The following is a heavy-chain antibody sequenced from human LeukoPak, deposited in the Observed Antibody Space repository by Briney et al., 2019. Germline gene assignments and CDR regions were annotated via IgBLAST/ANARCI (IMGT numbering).Heavy chain of an antibody. CDR3: AREGLLRPMAYYFDY. CDR2: ISYDGSNK. J-gene: IGHJ4*02. Sequence: GGSFRLSCAASGFTFSSYGMHWVRQAPGKGLEWVAVISYDGSNKHYADSVKGRFTISRDNSKNTLYLQMNSLRAEATAVYYCAREGLLRPMAYYFDYWGQGTLVTVSS. D-gene: IGHD3-22*01. V-gene: IGHV3-30*03. CDR1: GFTFSSYG.